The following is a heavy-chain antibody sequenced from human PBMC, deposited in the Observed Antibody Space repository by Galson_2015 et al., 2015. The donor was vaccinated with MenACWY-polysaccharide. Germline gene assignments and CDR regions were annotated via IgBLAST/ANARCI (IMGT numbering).Heavy chain of an antibody. J-gene: IGHJ4*02. Sequence: SEPLSLTCTVSGGSISSYYWSWIRQPPGKGLEWIGYIDYSGSTNYNPSLKSRVSISVDTSNKQFSLNLSSVTAADTAVYYCARGYITSSGCLPYLDHSGQGALAAVFS. CDR3: ARGYITSSGCLPYLDH. D-gene: IGHD6-25*01. V-gene: IGHV4-59*01. CDR2: IDYSGST. CDR1: GGSISSYY.